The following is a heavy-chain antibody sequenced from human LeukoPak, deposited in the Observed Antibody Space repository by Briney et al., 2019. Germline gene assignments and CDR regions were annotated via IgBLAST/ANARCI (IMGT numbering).Heavy chain of an antibody. D-gene: IGHD3-10*01. CDR2: IYSGGST. CDR3: ARVGNSGSLPRWYSYYMDV. CDR1: GFTVSSNY. Sequence: PGGSLRLSCAASGFTVSSNYMSWVRQAPGKGLEWVSVIYSGGSTYYADSVKGRFTISRDNSKNTLYLQMNSLRAEDTAVYYCARVGNSGSLPRWYSYYMDVWGKGTTVTISS. V-gene: IGHV3-66*01. J-gene: IGHJ6*03.